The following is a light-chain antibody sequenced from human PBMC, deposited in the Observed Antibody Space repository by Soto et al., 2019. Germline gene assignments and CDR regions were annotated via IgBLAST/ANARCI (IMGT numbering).Light chain of an antibody. CDR2: GAS. CDR1: QSVSGN. CDR3: QQYHKWPPFT. V-gene: IGKV3-15*01. J-gene: IGKJ4*01. Sequence: EVGMTQSPATLSVSPGERATLSCRANQSVSGNLACSQQNPNQPPRLLMYGASTRATGIPARFSGSGSGTEFTLTISSLQSEDFAVYYCQQYHKWPPFTFGGGTKVDIK.